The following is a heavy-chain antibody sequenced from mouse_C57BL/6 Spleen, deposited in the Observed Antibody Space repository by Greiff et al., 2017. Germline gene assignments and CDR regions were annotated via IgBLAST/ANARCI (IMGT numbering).Heavy chain of an antibody. J-gene: IGHJ3*01. Sequence: EVQVVESGGGLVKPGGSLKLSCAASGFTFSSYAMSWVRQTPEKRLEWVATISDGGSYTYYPDNVKGRFTISRDNAKNNLYLQMSHLKSEDTAMYYCARDGDGPPPPWFAYWGQGTLVTVSA. CDR2: ISDGGSYT. D-gene: IGHD1-2*01. CDR1: GFTFSSYA. CDR3: ARDGDGPPPPWFAY. V-gene: IGHV5-4*01.